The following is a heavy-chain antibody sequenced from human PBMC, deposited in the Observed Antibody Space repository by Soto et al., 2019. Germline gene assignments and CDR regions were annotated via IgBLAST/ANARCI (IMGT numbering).Heavy chain of an antibody. D-gene: IGHD5-18*01. CDR2: IFHTGGT. CDR1: GGSISSGGHS. CDR3: ARETFSYGPNLHYFDF. V-gene: IGHV4-30-2*01. J-gene: IGHJ4*02. Sequence: QLQLQESGAGLVKPSQTLSLTCTVSGGSISSGGHSWSWIRQPPGKGLEWIGFIFHTGGTYYTPSLQSRLSVSLDLSRNQFSLKLYSVTAADTAIYYCARETFSYGPNLHYFDFWGQGSLVTVSS.